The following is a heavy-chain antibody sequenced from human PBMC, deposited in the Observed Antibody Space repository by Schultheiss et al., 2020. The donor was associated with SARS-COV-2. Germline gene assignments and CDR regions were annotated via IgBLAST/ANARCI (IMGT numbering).Heavy chain of an antibody. CDR2: INHNGRT. CDR1: GGSISSYY. D-gene: IGHD4-11*01. J-gene: IGHJ5*02. V-gene: IGHV4-34*01. Sequence: SETLSLTCTVSGGSISSYYWSWIRQPPGKGLEWIGEINHNGRTKYNPSLRSRVTISIDTSKNVFSLKLTSMTVADTAIYYCGGATYSPPPESWGQGTLVTVSS. CDR3: GGATYSPPPES.